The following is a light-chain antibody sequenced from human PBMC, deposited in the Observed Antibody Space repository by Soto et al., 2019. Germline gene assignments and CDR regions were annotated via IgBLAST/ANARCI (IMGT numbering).Light chain of an antibody. CDR3: QQYGSPPIT. CDR1: QSVSNNF. J-gene: IGKJ5*01. Sequence: EIVFTQSAGTLSLSPGERGTLSCRASQSVSNNFLAWYQRRPGQAPRLVIYGASSRMTGIPDRFSGSGAGTDFPLTINRLEPEDFAIYYCQQYGSPPITFGQGTRLEIK. V-gene: IGKV3-20*01. CDR2: GAS.